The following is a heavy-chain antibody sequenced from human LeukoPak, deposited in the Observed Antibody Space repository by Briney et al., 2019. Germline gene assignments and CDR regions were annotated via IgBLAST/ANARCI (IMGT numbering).Heavy chain of an antibody. CDR3: ARDLGRGLYQLLRHKTYYYFGMDV. CDR1: GVTFSDYY. D-gene: IGHD2-2*01. V-gene: IGHV3-11*01. Sequence: VGSLRLSCAASGVTFSDYYMSWIRQAPGKGLEWVSYISSSGSTIYNAYSLKSGVTISTDTTKNSLYMHMNILRAEDPAVYYCARDLGRGLYQLLRHKTYYYFGMDVWGQGTTVTVSS. CDR2: ISSSGSTI. J-gene: IGHJ6*02.